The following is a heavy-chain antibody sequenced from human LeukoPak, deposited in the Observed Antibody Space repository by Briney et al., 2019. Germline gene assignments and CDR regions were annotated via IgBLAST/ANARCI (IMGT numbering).Heavy chain of an antibody. CDR1: GLTVSSDY. D-gene: IGHD5-24*01. V-gene: IGHV3-66*01. J-gene: IGHJ4*02. CDR3: ADRDGVY. CDR2: IYSGGGT. Sequence: GGSLRLSCAASGLTVSSDYMSWVRQAPGKGLEWVSVIYSGGGTYYADSVRGRFTISRDNSKNTLYLQLNSLRAEDTAVYYCADRDGVYWGQGILVTVSS.